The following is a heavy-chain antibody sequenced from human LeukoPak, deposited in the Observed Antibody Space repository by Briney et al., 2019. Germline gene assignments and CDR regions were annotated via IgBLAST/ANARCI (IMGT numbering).Heavy chain of an antibody. CDR3: ARSYSSGWSPLYYYGMDV. V-gene: IGHV4-31*03. Sequence: SQTLSLTCTVSGGSISSGGYYWSWIRQHPGKGLEWIGYIYYSGSTNYNPSLKSRVTISVDTSKNQFSLKLSSVTAADTAVYYCARSYSSGWSPLYYYGMDVWGQGTTVTVSS. D-gene: IGHD6-19*01. CDR2: IYYSGST. J-gene: IGHJ6*02. CDR1: GGSISSGGYY.